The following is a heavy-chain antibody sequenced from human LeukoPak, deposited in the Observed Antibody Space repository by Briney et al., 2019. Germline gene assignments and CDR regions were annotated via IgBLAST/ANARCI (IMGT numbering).Heavy chain of an antibody. CDR3: ARDHFHYYGSGSYYYYYYYMDV. CDR1: GGSFSDYY. V-gene: IGHV4-34*01. D-gene: IGHD3-10*01. CDR2: INHSGST. J-gene: IGHJ6*03. Sequence: SETLSLTCAVYGGSFSDYYWSWIRQPPGEGLEWIGEINHSGSTNYNPSLKSRVTISIDTSKNQFSLKLSSVTAADTAVYYCARDHFHYYGSGSYYYYYYYMDVWGKGTTVTISS.